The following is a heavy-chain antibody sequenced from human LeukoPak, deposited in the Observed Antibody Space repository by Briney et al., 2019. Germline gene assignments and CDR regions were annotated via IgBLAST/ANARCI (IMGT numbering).Heavy chain of an antibody. Sequence: EASVKVSCKASGYTFTSYYMHWVRQAPGQGLEWMGIINPSGGSTSYAQKFQGRVTMTRDTSISTAYMELSRLRSDDTAVYYCARDFPATTVVFGYYGMDVWGQGTTVTVSS. J-gene: IGHJ6*02. CDR2: INPSGGST. CDR3: ARDFPATTVVFGYYGMDV. CDR1: GYTFTSYY. D-gene: IGHD4-17*01. V-gene: IGHV1-46*01.